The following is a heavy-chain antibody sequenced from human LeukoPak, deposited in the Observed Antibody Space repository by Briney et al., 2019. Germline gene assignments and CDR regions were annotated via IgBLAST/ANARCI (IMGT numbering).Heavy chain of an antibody. CDR2: INTNTGNP. V-gene: IGHV7-4-1*02. J-gene: IGHJ5*02. CDR3: ARMASHGTYYDYVWGSYRLKNWFDP. CDR1: GYTFTSYA. Sequence: ASVKVSCKASGYTFTSYAMNWVRQAPGQGLEWMGWINTNTGNPTYAQGFTGRFVFSLDTSVSTAYLQISSLKAEDTAVYYCARMASHGTYYDYVWGSYRLKNWFDPWGQGTLVTVSS. D-gene: IGHD3-16*02.